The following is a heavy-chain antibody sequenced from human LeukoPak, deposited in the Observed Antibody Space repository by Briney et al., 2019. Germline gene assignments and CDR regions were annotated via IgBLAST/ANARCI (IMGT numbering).Heavy chain of an antibody. CDR3: ERDRIHSGSSIESDYYYYMDV. CDR1: GGSISSGSYY. CDR2: IYTSGST. D-gene: IGHD6-6*01. Sequence: SETLSLTCTVSGGSISSGSYYWIWIRQPAGQGLEWIGRIYTSGSTNYNPSLKSRVTISVDTSKNQFSLKLSSVTAADTAVYYCERDRIHSGSSIESDYYYYMDVWGKGTTVTVSS. J-gene: IGHJ6*03. V-gene: IGHV4-61*02.